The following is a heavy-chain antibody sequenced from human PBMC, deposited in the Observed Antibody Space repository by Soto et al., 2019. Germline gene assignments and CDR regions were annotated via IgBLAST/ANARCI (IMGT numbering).Heavy chain of an antibody. CDR2: IDNGGNT. Sequence: SETLSLTCTVSGRTFNINADFWYWAWIRKTPWKGLEWIGSIDNGGNTNYNAPLKSRVIISADTSKNQFSLSLKYVTAAETAVYYCVKRSLLMAPTWGQGIQVTVSS. J-gene: IGHJ4*02. CDR1: GRTFNINADFWY. D-gene: IGHD1-26*01. CDR3: VKRSLLMAPT. V-gene: IGHV4-39*01.